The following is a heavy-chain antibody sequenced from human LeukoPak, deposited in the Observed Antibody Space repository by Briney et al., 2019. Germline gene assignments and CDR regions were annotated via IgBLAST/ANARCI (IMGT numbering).Heavy chain of an antibody. D-gene: IGHD3-9*01. Sequence: SETLSLTCTVSGGSISSYYWSWIRQPPGKGLEGIGYIYYSGSTNYNPSLKSRVTISVDTSKNQFSLKLSSVTAADTAVYYCASNILTGYLGAFDIWGQGTMVTVSS. CDR1: GGSISSYY. V-gene: IGHV4-59*01. J-gene: IGHJ3*02. CDR3: ASNILTGYLGAFDI. CDR2: IYYSGST.